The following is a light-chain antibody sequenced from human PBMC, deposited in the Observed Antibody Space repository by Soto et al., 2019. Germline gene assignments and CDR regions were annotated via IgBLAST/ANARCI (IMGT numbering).Light chain of an antibody. CDR3: LSYTRSTIYV. V-gene: IGLV2-8*01. J-gene: IGLJ1*01. Sequence: QSALTQPPSASGSPGQSVTISCTGTSSDVGAYNYVSWYQHHPGKAPKLVIYDVSKRPLGVPDRVSGSKSGNTASMTVSGLKAEDKADYFCLSYTRSTIYVLGTGTKVTVL. CDR2: DVS. CDR1: SSDVGAYNY.